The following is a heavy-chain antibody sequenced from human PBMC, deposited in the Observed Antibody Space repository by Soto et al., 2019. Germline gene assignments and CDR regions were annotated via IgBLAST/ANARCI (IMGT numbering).Heavy chain of an antibody. Sequence: ASVKVSCKASGYTFTSYGISWVRQAPGQGLEWMGWISAYNGNTNYAQKLQGRVTMTTDTSTSTAYMELRSLRSDDTAVYYCARDLFRLVAAADNWFAPWGQGTLVIVSS. D-gene: IGHD6-13*01. V-gene: IGHV1-18*01. J-gene: IGHJ5*02. CDR2: ISAYNGNT. CDR1: GYTFTSYG. CDR3: ARDLFRLVAAADNWFAP.